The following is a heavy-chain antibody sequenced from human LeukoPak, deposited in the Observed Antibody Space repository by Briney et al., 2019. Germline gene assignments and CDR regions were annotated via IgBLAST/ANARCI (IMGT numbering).Heavy chain of an antibody. Sequence: GGSLRLSCAPSGFTFSNYGMSWVRQAPGKGLEWVSTISDSGGSTYYADSVKGRFTISRDNSKNTLYLQMNSLRAEDTAVYYCAKSSDGYNLDYWGQGTLVTVSS. CDR3: AKSSDGYNLDY. D-gene: IGHD5-24*01. CDR2: ISDSGGST. CDR1: GFTFSNYG. V-gene: IGHV3-23*01. J-gene: IGHJ4*02.